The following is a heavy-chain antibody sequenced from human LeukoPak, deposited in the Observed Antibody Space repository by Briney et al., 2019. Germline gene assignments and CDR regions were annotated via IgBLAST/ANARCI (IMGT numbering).Heavy chain of an antibody. CDR1: GFTFSSYS. J-gene: IGHJ4*02. D-gene: IGHD3-9*01. V-gene: IGHV3-21*01. Sequence: KTGGSLRLSCAASGFTFSSYSMNWVRQAPGKGLEWVSSISSSSSYIYYADSVKGRFTISRDNAKNSLYLQMNSLRAEDTAVYYCAREGSGRYFDWLLSRLGFFDYWGQGTLVTVSS. CDR3: AREGSGRYFDWLLSRLGFFDY. CDR2: ISSSSSYI.